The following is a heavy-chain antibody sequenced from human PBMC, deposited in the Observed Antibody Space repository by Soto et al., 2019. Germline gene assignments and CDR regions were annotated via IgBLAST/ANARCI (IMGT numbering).Heavy chain of an antibody. D-gene: IGHD7-27*01. J-gene: IGHJ6*02. Sequence: SVKVSCKASGGTFSSYAISWVRQAPGQGLEWMGGIIPIFGTANYAQKFQGRVTITADESTSTAYMELSSLRSEDTAVHYCARGGQVVLGYYYYYGMDVWGQGTTVTVSS. CDR1: GGTFSSYA. CDR3: ARGGQVVLGYYYYYGMDV. CDR2: IIPIFGTA. V-gene: IGHV1-69*13.